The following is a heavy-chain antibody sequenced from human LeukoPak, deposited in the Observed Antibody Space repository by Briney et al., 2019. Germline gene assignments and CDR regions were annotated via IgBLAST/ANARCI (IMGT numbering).Heavy chain of an antibody. CDR3: ARDRGGDGYNSGIFDY. CDR1: GFTFSSYA. Sequence: GRSLRLSCAASGFTFSSYAMHWVRQAPGKGLEWVAVISYDGSNKYYADSVKGRFTISRDNSKNTLYLQMNSLRAEDTAVYYCARDRGGDGYNSGIFDYWGQGTLVTVSS. CDR2: ISYDGSNK. J-gene: IGHJ4*02. V-gene: IGHV3-30*04. D-gene: IGHD5-24*01.